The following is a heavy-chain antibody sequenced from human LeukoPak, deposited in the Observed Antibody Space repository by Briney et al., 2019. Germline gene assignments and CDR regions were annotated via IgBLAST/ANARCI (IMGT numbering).Heavy chain of an antibody. CDR3: ARAGSGWWFDY. J-gene: IGHJ4*02. D-gene: IGHD6-19*01. V-gene: IGHV4-59*01. CDR1: GGSISSYS. Sequence: PSGTLSLTCTVSGGSISSYSWTWLRQPPGKGLEWIGYNSYSGNTNYNPSLKSRVTISVDMSKSQFSPKLSSLTAADTAVYYCARAGSGWWFDYWGQGTLVTVSS. CDR2: NSYSGNT.